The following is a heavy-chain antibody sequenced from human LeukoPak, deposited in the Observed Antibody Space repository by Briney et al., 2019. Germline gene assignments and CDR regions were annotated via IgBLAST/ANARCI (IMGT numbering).Heavy chain of an antibody. CDR2: ISSSSSYI. J-gene: IGHJ5*02. V-gene: IGHV3-21*01. CDR1: GFTFSSYS. Sequence: GGSLRLSCAASGFTFSSYSMNWVRQAPGRGLEWVSSISSSSSYIYYADSVKGRFTISRDNAKNSLYLQMNSLRAEDTAVYYCAREVGYYYDSSGYPWGQGTLVTVSS. D-gene: IGHD3-22*01. CDR3: AREVGYYYDSSGYP.